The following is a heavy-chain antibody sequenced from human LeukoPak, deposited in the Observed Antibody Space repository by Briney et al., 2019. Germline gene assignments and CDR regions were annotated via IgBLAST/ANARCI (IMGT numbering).Heavy chain of an antibody. J-gene: IGHJ5*02. CDR2: IYYSGST. Sequence: PSETLSLTCTVSGGSISSSSYYWGWIRQPPGKGLEWIGSIYYSGSTYYNPSLKSRVTISVDTSKNQFSLKLSSVTAADTAVYYCARHPAVLRFLVWLYNWFDPWGQGTLVTVSS. CDR1: GGSISSSSYY. V-gene: IGHV4-39*01. D-gene: IGHD3-3*01. CDR3: ARHPAVLRFLVWLYNWFDP.